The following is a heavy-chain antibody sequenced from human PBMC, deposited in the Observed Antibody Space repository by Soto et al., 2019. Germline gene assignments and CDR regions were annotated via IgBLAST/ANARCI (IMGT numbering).Heavy chain of an antibody. Sequence: QVQLVQSGAEVKKPGASVKVSCKASGYTFTSYAMHWVRQAPGQRLEWMGWINAGNGNTKYSQKFQGRVTFTRDTSASTAYMELSSLRSEDTAVYYCARDPVRAGTTSFGWFDPWGQGTLVTVSS. V-gene: IGHV1-3*01. CDR2: INAGNGNT. CDR1: GYTFTSYA. J-gene: IGHJ5*02. CDR3: ARDPVRAGTTSFGWFDP. D-gene: IGHD1-1*01.